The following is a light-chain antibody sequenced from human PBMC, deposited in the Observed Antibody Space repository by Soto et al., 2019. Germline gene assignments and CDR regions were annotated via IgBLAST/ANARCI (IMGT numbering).Light chain of an antibody. CDR3: QQLNSYPIT. Sequence: IQMTHSPSSLSASVVDRVTLTFLASQSISSYLNWYQQKPGKAAKLLIYAASSLQSGVPSRFSGSGSGTDFTLTISSLQPEDFATYYCQQLNSYPITCGQGKRRAIK. V-gene: IGKV1-39*01. CDR1: QSISSY. J-gene: IGKJ5*01. CDR2: AAS.